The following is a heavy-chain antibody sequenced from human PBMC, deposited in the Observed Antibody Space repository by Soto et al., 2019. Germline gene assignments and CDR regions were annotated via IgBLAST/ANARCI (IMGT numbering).Heavy chain of an antibody. CDR1: GGSFSGYY. J-gene: IGHJ4*02. CDR3: ATAEGIAAPEDY. D-gene: IGHD6-6*01. CDR2: INHSGST. Sequence: QVQLQQWGAGLLKPSETLSLTCAVYGGSFSGYYWSWIRQPPGKGLEWIGEINHSGSTNYNPSLNSRVTISVDTSKNQFSLKLSSVTAADTAVYYFATAEGIAAPEDYWGQGTLVNVSS. V-gene: IGHV4-34*01.